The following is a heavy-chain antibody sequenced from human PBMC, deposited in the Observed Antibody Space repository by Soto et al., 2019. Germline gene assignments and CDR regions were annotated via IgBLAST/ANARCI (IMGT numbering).Heavy chain of an antibody. Sequence: QVQLQESGPGLVKPSETLSLTCTVSGGSMSTWYWSWIRQPPGKGLEWIGCLYYSGSTDYNPSLQSRATISGDRAKNQFSLRLSSVTAADTAVYYCARHGGGYSYDLWGQGTLVTVSS. D-gene: IGHD5-18*01. V-gene: IGHV4-59*08. CDR3: ARHGGGYSYDL. CDR2: LYYSGST. J-gene: IGHJ4*02. CDR1: GGSMSTWY.